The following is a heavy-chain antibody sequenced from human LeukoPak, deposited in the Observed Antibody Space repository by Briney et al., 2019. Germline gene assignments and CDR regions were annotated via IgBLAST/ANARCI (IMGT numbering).Heavy chain of an antibody. D-gene: IGHD1-1*01. Sequence: ASVKVSCKASGYTFTSYYMHWVRQAPGQGLEWMGIINPIDGSTSYAQKFQGRVTMTRDMSTSSVYMELSSLRSEDTAVYYCTRGGYGGPRVAFDYWGQGTLVTVSS. J-gene: IGHJ4*02. V-gene: IGHV1-46*01. CDR2: INPIDGST. CDR3: TRGGYGGPRVAFDY. CDR1: GYTFTSYY.